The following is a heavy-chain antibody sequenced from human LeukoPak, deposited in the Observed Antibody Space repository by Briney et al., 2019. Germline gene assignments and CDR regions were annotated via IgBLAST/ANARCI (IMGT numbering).Heavy chain of an antibody. V-gene: IGHV3-11*06. Sequence: SLRLSCAAAGFPFNKYSMNWVRQAAGKGLEWISYTGISSGNTKYADSVKGRFTISGENAKKSLYLQMNRLRVEDTAVYYCARDHTSAFDNGGKGPLVT. CDR1: GFPFNKYS. CDR3: ARDHTSAFDN. CDR2: TGISSGNT. J-gene: IGHJ4*02.